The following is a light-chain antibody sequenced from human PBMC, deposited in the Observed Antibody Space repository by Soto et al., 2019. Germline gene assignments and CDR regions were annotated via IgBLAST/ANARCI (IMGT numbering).Light chain of an antibody. Sequence: SYELTQPPSVSVAPGRTAIITCGGSKVGSKSVHWYQQKPGQAPVLVIYYDVDRPSGIPERFSGSNSGDTATLTIASVEAGDEAVYYCQVWDGSTHHLVFGGGTKLTVL. CDR2: YDV. CDR1: KVGSKS. CDR3: QVWDGSTHHLV. V-gene: IGLV3-21*04. J-gene: IGLJ3*02.